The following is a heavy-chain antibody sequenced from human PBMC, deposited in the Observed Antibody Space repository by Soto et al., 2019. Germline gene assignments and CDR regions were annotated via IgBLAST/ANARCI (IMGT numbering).Heavy chain of an antibody. V-gene: IGHV4-4*02. D-gene: IGHD3-16*01. CDR3: ARFWRSVRDAFDI. J-gene: IGHJ3*02. CDR2: IYHSGST. CDR1: GGSISSSNW. Sequence: SETLSLTCAVSGGSISSSNWWSWVRQPPGKGLEWIGEIYHSGSTNYNPSLKSRATISVDKSNNQFSLKLSSVTAEDTAVYYCARFWRSVRDAFDIWGQGTRVTVSS.